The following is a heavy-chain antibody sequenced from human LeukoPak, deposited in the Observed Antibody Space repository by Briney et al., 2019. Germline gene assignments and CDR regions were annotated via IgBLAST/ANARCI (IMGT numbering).Heavy chain of an antibody. D-gene: IGHD3-16*01. J-gene: IGHJ4*02. CDR3: ARVFGGPFDY. CDR2: IYYSGST. Sequence: SETLSLTCTVSGGSISSSSYYWGWIRQPPGKGLEWIGSIYYSGSTYYNPSLKSRVTISVGTSKNQFSLKLSSVTAADMAVYYCARVFGGPFDYWGQGTLVTVSS. CDR1: GGSISSSSYY. V-gene: IGHV4-39*07.